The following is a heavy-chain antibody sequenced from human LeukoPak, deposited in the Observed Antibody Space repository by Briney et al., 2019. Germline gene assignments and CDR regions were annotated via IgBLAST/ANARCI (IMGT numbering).Heavy chain of an antibody. D-gene: IGHD6-13*01. V-gene: IGHV4-34*01. CDR3: AREAAAIHENWFDP. J-gene: IGHJ5*02. Sequence: SETLSLTCAVYGGSFSGYYWSWIRQPPGKGLEWIGEINHSGSTNYNPPLKSRVTISVDTSKNQFSLKLSSVTAADTAVYYCAREAAAIHENWFDPWGQGTLVTVSS. CDR1: GGSFSGYY. CDR2: INHSGST.